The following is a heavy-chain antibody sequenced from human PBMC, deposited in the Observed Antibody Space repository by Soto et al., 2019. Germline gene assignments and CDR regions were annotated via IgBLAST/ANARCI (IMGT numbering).Heavy chain of an antibody. V-gene: IGHV1-18*01. CDR3: ARADIVVVPAAIYYYGMDV. Sequence: QVPLVQSGAEVKKPGASVKVYCKASGYTFTSYGISWVRQAPGQGLEWMGWISASNGNTNYAQKLQGRVTMTTDTSTSTAYIERRSLRSDDTAVYYCARADIVVVPAAIYYYGMDVWGQGTTVTVSS. CDR1: GYTFTSYG. CDR2: ISASNGNT. J-gene: IGHJ6*02. D-gene: IGHD2-2*01.